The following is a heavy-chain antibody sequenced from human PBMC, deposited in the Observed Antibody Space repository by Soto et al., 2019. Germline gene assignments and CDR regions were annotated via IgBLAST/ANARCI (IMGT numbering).Heavy chain of an antibody. CDR3: AREGDDNSGDLDY. Sequence: QVQLVESGGGVVQPGNSLRLSCAASGFTFSRFSMHWVRQAPGKGLEWVAIISYDGSNKYDADSLEGRFSISRDNSKNALYLQMNSLRTEDTAVYHCAREGDDNSGDLDYWGQGTQVTVSS. J-gene: IGHJ4*02. CDR2: ISYDGSNK. V-gene: IGHV3-30-3*01. D-gene: IGHD3-22*01. CDR1: GFTFSRFS.